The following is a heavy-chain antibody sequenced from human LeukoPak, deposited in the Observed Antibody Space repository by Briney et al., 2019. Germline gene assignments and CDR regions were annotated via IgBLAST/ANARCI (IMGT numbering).Heavy chain of an antibody. CDR2: IRYDGSNK. CDR3: AKDSRIRATMEEFDY. Sequence: AGGSLRLSCAASGFTFSSYGMHWVRQAPGKGLEWVAFIRYDGSNKYYADSVKGRFTISRDNSKNTLYLQMNSLRAEDTAVYYCAKDSRIRATMEEFDYWGQGTLVTVSS. V-gene: IGHV3-30*02. J-gene: IGHJ4*02. CDR1: GFTFSSYG. D-gene: IGHD1-26*01.